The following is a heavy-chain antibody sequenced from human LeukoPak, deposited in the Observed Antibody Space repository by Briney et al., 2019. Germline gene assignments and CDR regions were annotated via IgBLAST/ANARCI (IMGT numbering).Heavy chain of an antibody. J-gene: IGHJ6*03. D-gene: IGHD3-3*01. CDR1: GGSFSGYY. CDR2: VNHSGST. Sequence: PSETLSLTCAVYGGSFSGYYWSWIRQPPGKGLEWIGEVNHSGSTNYNPSLKSRVTISVDTSKNQFSLKLSSVTAADTAVYYCARERGWSGYYPYYYYHYYMDVWGKGTTVTVSS. V-gene: IGHV4-34*01. CDR3: ARERGWSGYYPYYYYHYYMDV.